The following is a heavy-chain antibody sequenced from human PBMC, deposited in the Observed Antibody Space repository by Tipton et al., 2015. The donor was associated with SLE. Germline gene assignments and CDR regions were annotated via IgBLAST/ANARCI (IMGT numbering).Heavy chain of an antibody. CDR2: IYTSGST. J-gene: IGHJ3*02. V-gene: IGHV4-61*02. CDR3: ARRMGGAARPRAFDI. D-gene: IGHD6-6*01. Sequence: TLSLTCTVSGPSISSSSCYWSWFRQPAGKGLEWIGRIYTSGSTNYNPSLKSRVTISVDTPKNQFSLKLSSVTAADTAVYYCARRMGGAARPRAFDIWGQGTMVTVSS. CDR1: GPSISSSSCY.